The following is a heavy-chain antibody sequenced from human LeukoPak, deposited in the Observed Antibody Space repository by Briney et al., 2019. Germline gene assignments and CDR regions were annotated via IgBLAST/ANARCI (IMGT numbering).Heavy chain of an antibody. J-gene: IGHJ5*02. D-gene: IGHD2-15*01. CDR2: IYTSGST. V-gene: IGHV4-4*07. CDR3: ARGICSGGSCYWFDP. CDR1: GGSISSYY. Sequence: KPSETLSLTCTVSGGSISSYYWSWIRQPAGKGLEWIGRIYTSGSTNYNPSLKSRVTMSVDTSKSKFSLKLSSVTAADTAVYYCARGICSGGSCYWFDPWGQGTLVTVSS.